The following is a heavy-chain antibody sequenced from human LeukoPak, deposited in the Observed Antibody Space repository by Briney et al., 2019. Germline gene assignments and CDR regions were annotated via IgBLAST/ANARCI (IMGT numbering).Heavy chain of an antibody. Sequence: SETLSLTCTVSGGSISSSSYYWGWIRQPPGKGLEWIGSIYYSGSTYYNPSLKSRVTISVDTSKNQFSLKLSSVTAADTAVYYCARRAPPSTAMANGAFDYWGQGTLVTVSS. CDR1: GGSISSSSYY. V-gene: IGHV4-39*01. CDR3: ARRAPPSTAMANGAFDY. D-gene: IGHD5-18*01. J-gene: IGHJ4*02. CDR2: IYYSGST.